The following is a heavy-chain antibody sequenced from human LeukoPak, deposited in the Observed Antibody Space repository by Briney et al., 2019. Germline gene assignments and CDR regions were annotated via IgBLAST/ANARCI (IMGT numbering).Heavy chain of an antibody. Sequence: PSETLSLTCTVSGGSISRNYWNWIRQPPGKGLEWIGNIYYSETTNYNPSLKSRVSISVDTSKNLLSLKLSSVTAADTAVYYCARDTAMVTYWFDPWGQGTLVTVSS. J-gene: IGHJ5*02. CDR2: IYYSETT. CDR3: ARDTAMVTYWFDP. D-gene: IGHD5-18*01. V-gene: IGHV4-59*01. CDR1: GGSISRNY.